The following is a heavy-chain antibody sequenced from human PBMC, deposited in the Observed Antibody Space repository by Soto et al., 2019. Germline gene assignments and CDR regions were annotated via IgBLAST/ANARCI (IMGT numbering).Heavy chain of an antibody. J-gene: IGHJ4*02. CDR3: ATRDPGHY. CDR2: ISPDGGRT. Sequence: QVQLVQYGAEVKKPGASVKVSCKASGYTFTTYYMHWVRQAPGQGLEWMGIISPDGGRTSYAQKFEGRFTMARDTSTSTVYMELSSLRSDDTAVYYCATRDPGHYWGQGTLVTVSS. CDR1: GYTFTTYY. V-gene: IGHV1-46*01.